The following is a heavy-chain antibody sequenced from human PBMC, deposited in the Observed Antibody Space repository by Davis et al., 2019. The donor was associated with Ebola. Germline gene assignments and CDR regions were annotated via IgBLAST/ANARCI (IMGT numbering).Heavy chain of an antibody. Sequence: GGSLRLSCAASGFTFSDYYMSWIRQAPGKGLVWVSYISSSGTPINYADSVKGRFTISRDNAKNSLYLQLNSLRAEDTAVYYCARVSYDSGSYLDYWGQGTLVTVS. J-gene: IGHJ4*02. CDR1: GFTFSDYY. CDR2: ISSSGTPI. CDR3: ARVSYDSGSYLDY. V-gene: IGHV3-11*04. D-gene: IGHD3-10*01.